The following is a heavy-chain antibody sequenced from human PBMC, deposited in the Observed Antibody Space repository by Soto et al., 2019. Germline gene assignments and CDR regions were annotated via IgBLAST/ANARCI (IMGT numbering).Heavy chain of an antibody. CDR1: GYTFTSYG. CDR2: ISAYNGNT. V-gene: IGHV1-18*01. Sequence: QVQLVQSGAEVKKPGASVKVSCKASGYTFTSYGIRWVRQAPGQGLEWMGWISAYNGNTNYAQKLQGRVTITTDTATSTAYMELWSQRSDDTAVYYCASGRGYSSGWYYFDYWGQGTLVTVSS. J-gene: IGHJ4*02. CDR3: ASGRGYSSGWYYFDY. D-gene: IGHD6-19*01.